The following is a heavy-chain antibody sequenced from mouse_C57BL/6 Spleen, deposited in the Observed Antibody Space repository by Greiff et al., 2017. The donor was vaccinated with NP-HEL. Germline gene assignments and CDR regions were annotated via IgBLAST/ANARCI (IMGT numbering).Heavy chain of an antibody. J-gene: IGHJ1*03. V-gene: IGHV1-4*01. CDR1: GYTFTSYT. CDR3: ARDFYGYYDWYFDV. CDR2: INPSSGYT. D-gene: IGHD2-3*01. Sequence: VQLQQSGAELARPGASVKMSCKASGYTFTSYTMHWVKQRPGQGLAWIGYINPSSGYTKYNQKFKDKATLTADKSSSTAYMQRSSLTSEDAAVYYCARDFYGYYDWYFDVWGTGTTVTVSS.